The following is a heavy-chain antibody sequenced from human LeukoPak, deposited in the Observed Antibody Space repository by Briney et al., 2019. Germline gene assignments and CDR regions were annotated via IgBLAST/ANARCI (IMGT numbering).Heavy chain of an antibody. Sequence: ASVKVSCKASGYTFTSYDINWVRQATGQGLEWMGWMNPNSGNKGYAHKFQGRVTMTRNSSINKAYMELSSLRSDDTAVYYCARVRSDCSSTSCPGYNWLDPWGQGTLVTVSS. D-gene: IGHD2-2*01. CDR2: MNPNSGNK. V-gene: IGHV1-8*01. J-gene: IGHJ5*02. CDR1: GYTFTSYD. CDR3: ARVRSDCSSTSCPGYNWLDP.